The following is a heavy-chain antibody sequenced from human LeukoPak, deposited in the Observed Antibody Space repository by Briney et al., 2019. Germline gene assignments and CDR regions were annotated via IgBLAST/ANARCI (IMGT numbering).Heavy chain of an antibody. CDR3: AKIGNVSSGYYFDY. Sequence: GGSLRLSCAASGFTFDDYAMHCVRQAPGKGLEWVSGISWNSGSIGYADSVKGRFTISRDNAKNSLYLQMNSLRAEDMALYYCAKIGNVSSGYYFDYWGQGTLVTVSS. J-gene: IGHJ4*02. CDR1: GFTFDDYA. CDR2: ISWNSGSI. V-gene: IGHV3-9*03. D-gene: IGHD6-19*01.